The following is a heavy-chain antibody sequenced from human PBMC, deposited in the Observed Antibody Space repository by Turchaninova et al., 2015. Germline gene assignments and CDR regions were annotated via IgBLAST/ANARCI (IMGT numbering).Heavy chain of an antibody. J-gene: IGHJ3*02. Sequence: QVQLLESGPGLVKPSGDRSLHCAVFGYSSSIGYCWGWIWQPPRKGREWIGSIYYSGSHYYTPSLKSRVTISVDKSKNQFSLKLNSVTAADTAVYYCARQLGIRGAFDIWGQGTMVTVSP. CDR2: IYYSGSH. D-gene: IGHD3-16*01. CDR3: ARQLGIRGAFDI. V-gene: IGHV4-38-2*01. CDR1: GYSSSIGYC.